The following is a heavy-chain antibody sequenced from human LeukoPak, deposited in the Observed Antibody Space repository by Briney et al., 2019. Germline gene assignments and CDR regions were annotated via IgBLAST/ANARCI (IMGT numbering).Heavy chain of an antibody. CDR2: INPNSGGT. CDR3: ARALFGWLQFSVGY. CDR1: GYTFTGYY. V-gene: IGHV1-2*02. Sequence: ASVKVSCKASGYTFTGYYMHWVRQAPGQGLEWMGWINPNSGGTNYAQKFQGRVTMTGDTSISTAYMELSRLRSDDTAVYYCARALFGWLQFSVGYWGQGTLVTVSS. J-gene: IGHJ4*02. D-gene: IGHD5-24*01.